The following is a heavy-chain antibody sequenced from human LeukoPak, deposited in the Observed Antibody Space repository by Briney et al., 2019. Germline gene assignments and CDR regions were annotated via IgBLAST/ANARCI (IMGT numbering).Heavy chain of an antibody. D-gene: IGHD3-3*01. J-gene: IGHJ4*02. CDR2: IYHRGST. Sequence: SETLSLTCTVSDYSISSGYYWGWIRQPPGKGLEWVGSIYHRGSTYYNPSLRSRVTISLDRSKKKFSLKLTSVTAADTAVYFCARGAEYYAIWRGYAGYSDYWGQGISVTVSS. CDR3: ARGAEYYAIWRGYAGYSDY. CDR1: DYSISSGYY. V-gene: IGHV4-38-2*02.